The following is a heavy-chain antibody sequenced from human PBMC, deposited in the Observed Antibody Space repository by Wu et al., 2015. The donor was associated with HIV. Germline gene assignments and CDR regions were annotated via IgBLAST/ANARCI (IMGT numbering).Heavy chain of an antibody. CDR3: AREPSYCGGDCSVDY. J-gene: IGHJ4*02. CDR2: INPSGGST. CDR1: GYTFTSYY. D-gene: IGHD2-21*02. V-gene: IGHV1-46*01. Sequence: QVQLVQSGAEVKKPGASVKVSCKASGYTFTSYYMHWVRQAPGQGLEWMGIINPSGGSTGYAQKFQGRVTMTRDTSTSTVYMELSSLRSEDTAVYYCAREPSYCGGDCSVDYWGQGTLVTVSS.